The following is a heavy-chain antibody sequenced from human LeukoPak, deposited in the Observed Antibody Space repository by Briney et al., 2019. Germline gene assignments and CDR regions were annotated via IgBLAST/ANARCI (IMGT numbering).Heavy chain of an antibody. D-gene: IGHD6-19*01. V-gene: IGHV3-33*01. CDR1: GFTFSSYG. CDR2: IWYDGSNK. J-gene: IGHJ3*02. Sequence: GGSLRLSCAASGFTFSSYGMHWVRQAPGKGLEWAEVIWYDGSNKYYADSVKGRFTISRDNSKNTLYLQMNSLRAEDTAVYYCARDVGRIAVAGTGTVDIWGQGTMVTVSS. CDR3: ARDVGRIAVAGTGTVDI.